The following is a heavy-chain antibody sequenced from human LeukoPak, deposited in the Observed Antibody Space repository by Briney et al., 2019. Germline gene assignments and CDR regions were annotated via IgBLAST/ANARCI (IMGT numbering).Heavy chain of an antibody. CDR1: GYTFTGYY. J-gene: IGHJ5*02. Sequence: ASVRVSSEASGYTFTGYYMHCVRHAPGQGLEWGGRINPKSGVTNYAQTLQGRVTLSRDTSISTAYMERSRLRSDDTAVYYCARSRPASDIVVVVAATRWFDPWGQGTLVTVSS. CDR3: ARSRPASDIVVVVAATRWFDP. V-gene: IGHV1-2*06. CDR2: INPKSGVT. D-gene: IGHD2-15*01.